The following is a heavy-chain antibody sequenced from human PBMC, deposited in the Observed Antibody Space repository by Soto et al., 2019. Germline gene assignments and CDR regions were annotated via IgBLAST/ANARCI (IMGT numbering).Heavy chain of an antibody. J-gene: IGHJ5*02. V-gene: IGHV4-39*01. CDR3: ASPKIAFYNWFDP. CDR2: FYYSGST. CDR1: GCSISSSSYY. D-gene: IGHD3-3*02. Sequence: SDTLSLTCTVSGCSISSSSYYWGWIRQPPGKGLEWIGSFYYSGSTYYNPSLKSRVTISVDTSKNQFSPKLSSVTAADTAVYYCASPKIAFYNWFDPWGQGTLVTVS.